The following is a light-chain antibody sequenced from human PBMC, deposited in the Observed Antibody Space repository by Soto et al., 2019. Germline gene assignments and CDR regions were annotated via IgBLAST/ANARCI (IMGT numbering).Light chain of an antibody. J-gene: IGKJ4*01. CDR1: QGISSW. CDR3: QQANSRPFT. Sequence: DIQMTQSPSSVSASVGDRVTITCRASQGISSWLAWYQQKPGKAPKLLIYAASSLQRGAPSRFIGSGSGTDFTLTISSLQPEDFETDYWQQANSRPFTCGGGTKVEIK. CDR2: AAS. V-gene: IGKV1D-12*01.